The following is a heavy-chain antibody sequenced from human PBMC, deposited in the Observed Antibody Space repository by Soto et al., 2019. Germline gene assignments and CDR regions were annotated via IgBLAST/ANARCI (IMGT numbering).Heavy chain of an antibody. Sequence: GGSLRLSCAASGFTFSSYSMNWVRQAPGKGLEWVSSISSSSSYIYYADSVKGRFTISRDNAKNSLYLQMNSLRAEDTAVYYCPRGSPNYDFWSGYSYYYYYYMDVWGKGTTVTVSS. V-gene: IGHV3-21*01. D-gene: IGHD3-3*01. CDR1: GFTFSSYS. CDR2: ISSSSSYI. CDR3: PRGSPNYDFWSGYSYYYYYYMDV. J-gene: IGHJ6*03.